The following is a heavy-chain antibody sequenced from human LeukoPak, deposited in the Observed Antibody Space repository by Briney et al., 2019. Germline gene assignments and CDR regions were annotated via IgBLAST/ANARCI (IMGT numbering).Heavy chain of an antibody. CDR2: INPSGGST. J-gene: IGHJ4*02. V-gene: IGHV1-46*01. D-gene: IGHD3-9*01. CDR3: ARGTLRYFDF. CDR1: GYTFTSYY. Sequence: ASVKVSCKASGYTFTSYYMHWVRQAPGQGLEWMGIINPSGGSTTYAQKFQGRVTMTRETSTSTVNMELSSLRSEDTAVYHCARGTLRYFDFWGQGTLVTVSS.